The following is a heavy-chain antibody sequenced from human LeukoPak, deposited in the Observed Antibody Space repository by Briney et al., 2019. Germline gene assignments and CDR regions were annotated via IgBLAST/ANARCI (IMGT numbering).Heavy chain of an antibody. V-gene: IGHV4-59*08. Sequence: PSETLSLTCTVSGGSISSYYWSWIRQPPGKGLEWIGYIYYSGSTNYNPSLKSRVTISVDTSKNQFSLKLSSVAAADTAVYYCARQGYCSSTSCYEGKGWFDPWGQGTLVTVSS. CDR1: GGSISSYY. D-gene: IGHD2-2*01. CDR3: ARQGYCSSTSCYEGKGWFDP. CDR2: IYYSGST. J-gene: IGHJ5*02.